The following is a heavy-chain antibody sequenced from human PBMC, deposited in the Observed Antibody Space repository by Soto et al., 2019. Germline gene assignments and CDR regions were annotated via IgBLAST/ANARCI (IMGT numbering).Heavy chain of an antibody. CDR1: GYSFTSYW. D-gene: IGHD2-2*01. J-gene: IGHJ6*02. CDR2: IYPGDSDT. V-gene: IGHV5-51*01. Sequence: PGESLKISCKGSGYSFTSYWIGWVRQMPGKGLEWMGLIYPGDSDTRYSPSFQGQVTISADKSISTAYLQWSSLKASDTAMYYCARQDIVVVPAAIGNYYYYYGMDVWGQGTTVTVSS. CDR3: ARQDIVVVPAAIGNYYYYYGMDV.